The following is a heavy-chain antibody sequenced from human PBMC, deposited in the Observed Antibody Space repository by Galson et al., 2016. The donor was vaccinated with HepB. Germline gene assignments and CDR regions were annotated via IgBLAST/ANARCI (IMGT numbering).Heavy chain of an antibody. CDR2: ISGDGHST. V-gene: IGHV3-23*01. J-gene: IGHJ4*02. D-gene: IGHD4-17*01. Sequence: SLRLSCAASGFTFSTYVMSWVRQAPGKGLEWVSGISGDGHSTYYAGSVKGRFTISRDNSKNTLYLQMNSLRADDTALYYCAKDRDHFGDYVFDYWGQGTLVTDSS. CDR3: AKDRDHFGDYVFDY. CDR1: GFTFSTYV.